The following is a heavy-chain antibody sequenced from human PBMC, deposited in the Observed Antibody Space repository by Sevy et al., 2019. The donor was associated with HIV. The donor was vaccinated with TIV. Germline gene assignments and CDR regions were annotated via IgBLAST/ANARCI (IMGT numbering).Heavy chain of an antibody. Sequence: GGSLRLSCAASGFTFSSYDMHWVRQATGKGLEWVSAIGTAGDTYYPGSVKGRFTISRENAKNSLYLQMNSLRAGDTVVYYCARGITMVRGVIRDYYGMDVWGQGTTVTVSS. CDR2: IGTAGDT. V-gene: IGHV3-13*01. CDR1: GFTFSSYD. CDR3: ARGITMVRGVIRDYYGMDV. J-gene: IGHJ6*02. D-gene: IGHD3-10*01.